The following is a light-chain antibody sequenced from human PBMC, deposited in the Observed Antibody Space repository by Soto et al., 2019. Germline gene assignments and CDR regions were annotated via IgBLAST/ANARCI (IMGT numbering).Light chain of an antibody. CDR3: PQYGYLAPYT. CDR2: GAS. Sequence: ETVMMQSPATLSVSPGERETLSCRASQSVNSNLAWYQQKLGQAPRLLIYGASTRATGIPARFSGSGSGTDFTLTMSRLEPEDFAGYCCPQYGYLAPYTFGQGTRLEIK. CDR1: QSVNSN. J-gene: IGKJ5*01. V-gene: IGKV3D-15*02.